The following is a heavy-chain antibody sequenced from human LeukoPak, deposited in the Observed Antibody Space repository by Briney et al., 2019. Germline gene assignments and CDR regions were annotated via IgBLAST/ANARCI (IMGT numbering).Heavy chain of an antibody. CDR1: GYTFTGYY. D-gene: IGHD3-9*01. V-gene: IGHV1-2*02. CDR2: INPNSGGT. J-gene: IGHJ4*02. Sequence: ASVKVSCKASGYTFTGYYMHWVRQAPGQGLEWMGWINPNSGGTNYAQKFQGRVTMTRDTSISTAYMELSRPRSDDTAVYYCARGAQVLRYFDWLLSHWGQGTLVTVSS. CDR3: ARGAQVLRYFDWLLSH.